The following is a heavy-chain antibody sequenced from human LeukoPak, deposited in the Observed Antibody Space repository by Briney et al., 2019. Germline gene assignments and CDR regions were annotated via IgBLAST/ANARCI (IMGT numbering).Heavy chain of an antibody. D-gene: IGHD2-15*01. CDR1: GFTFSSYS. V-gene: IGHV3-21*01. J-gene: IGHJ3*02. Sequence: GGSLRLSCAASGFTFSSYSMNWVRQAPGKGLEWVSSIRSSSSYIYYADSVKGRFTISRDNAKNSLYLQMNSLRAEDTAVYYCARRYCLGGSCYEGGFDIWGQGTMVTVSS. CDR3: ARRYCLGGSCYEGGFDI. CDR2: IRSSSSYI.